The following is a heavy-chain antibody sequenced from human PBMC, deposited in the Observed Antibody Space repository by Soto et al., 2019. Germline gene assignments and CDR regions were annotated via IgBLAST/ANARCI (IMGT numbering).Heavy chain of an antibody. CDR1: GFTFTSSA. Sequence: QMQLVQSGPEVKKPGTSVKVSCKASGFTFTSSAMQWVRQARGQRLEWIGWIAVGSGNTNYAQKFQERVTITRDMSTRTAYMELSSLRSEDTAVYYCAADSHYHCIVVVPSYWGQGTLVTVSS. V-gene: IGHV1-58*02. CDR2: IAVGSGNT. J-gene: IGHJ4*02. D-gene: IGHD2-2*01. CDR3: AADSHYHCIVVVPSY.